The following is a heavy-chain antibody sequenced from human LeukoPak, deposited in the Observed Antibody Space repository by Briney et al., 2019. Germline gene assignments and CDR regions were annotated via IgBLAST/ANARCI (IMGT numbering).Heavy chain of an antibody. CDR1: GGSISSSSYY. Sequence: SETLSLTCTVSGGSISSSSYYWGWIRQPPGKGLEWIGSIYYSGSTYYNPSLKSRVTISVDTSKNQFSLKLSSVTAADTAVYYCARHLRASGYDYNCFDPWGQGTLVTVSS. CDR2: IYYSGST. CDR3: ARHLRASGYDYNCFDP. V-gene: IGHV4-39*01. D-gene: IGHD5-12*01. J-gene: IGHJ5*02.